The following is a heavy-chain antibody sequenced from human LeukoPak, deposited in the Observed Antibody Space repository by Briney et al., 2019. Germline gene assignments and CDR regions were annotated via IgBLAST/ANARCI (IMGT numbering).Heavy chain of an antibody. J-gene: IGHJ4*02. CDR1: GGTFISYA. CDR2: IIPIFGTA. V-gene: IGHV1-69*06. CDR3: AHPYSSSWYYFDY. D-gene: IGHD6-13*01. Sequence: SVKVSCKASGGTFISYAISWVRQAPGQGLEWMGGIIPIFGTANYAQKFQGRVTITADKSTSTASMELSSLRSEDTAVYYCAHPYSSSWYYFDYWGQGTLVTVSS.